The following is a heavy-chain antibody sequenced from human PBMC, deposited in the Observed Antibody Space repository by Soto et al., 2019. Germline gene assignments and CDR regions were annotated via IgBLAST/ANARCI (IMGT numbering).Heavy chain of an antibody. V-gene: IGHV3-23*01. D-gene: IGHD1-26*01. J-gene: IGHJ4*02. CDR2: MIGDGTSW. Sequence: EVQLLESGGGLAQAGGSLRLSCAASGFNFKIYAMNWIRQAPGKGLEWVSVMIGDGTSWDYADSVRGRFTISRDNSKNTLYLQMNNLRAEDTAIYYCAKDRRPDGRYDLDYWGQGTLVTVSS. CDR1: GFNFKIYA. CDR3: AKDRRPDGRYDLDY.